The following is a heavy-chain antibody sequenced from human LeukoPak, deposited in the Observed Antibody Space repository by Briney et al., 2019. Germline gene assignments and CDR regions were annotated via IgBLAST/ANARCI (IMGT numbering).Heavy chain of an antibody. V-gene: IGHV3-21*01. D-gene: IGHD1-26*01. Sequence: GGSLRLSCAASGFAFSSYAMHWVRQTPGKGLEWVSCISSTSNYIFYADSVRGRFTISRDNAKNSLYLQMDSLRAEDTAVYYCARGGIITSYAFEIWGQGAMVTLSS. CDR3: ARGGIITSYAFEI. CDR2: ISSTSNYI. CDR1: GFAFSSYA. J-gene: IGHJ3*02.